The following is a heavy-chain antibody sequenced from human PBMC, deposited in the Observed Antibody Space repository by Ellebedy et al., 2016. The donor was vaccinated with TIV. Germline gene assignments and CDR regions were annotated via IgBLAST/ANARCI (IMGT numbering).Heavy chain of an antibody. CDR3: ARRGSYGDYAVQVNSWFDR. V-gene: IGHV3-7*01. Sequence: PGGSLRLSCAATGFSFRSYWMSWVRQAPGKGLEWVANIYQDGSVQYYLDSLKGRFTIPRDNAINSLFLQMNSLRAGDTAVYYCARRGSYGDYAVQVNSWFDRWGRGTLVTVSS. CDR2: IYQDGSVQ. D-gene: IGHD4-17*01. J-gene: IGHJ5*02. CDR1: GFSFRSYW.